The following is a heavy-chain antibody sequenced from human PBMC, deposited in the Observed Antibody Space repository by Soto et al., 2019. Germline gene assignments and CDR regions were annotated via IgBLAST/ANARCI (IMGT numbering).Heavy chain of an antibody. CDR2: ITQDGSEK. D-gene: IGHD3-10*01. CDR3: ARIPRLWFGELLSRYYFDY. CDR1: GFTFSSYW. Sequence: EVQLVESGGGLVQPGGSLRLSCAASGFTFSSYWMSWVRQAPGKGLEWVANITQDGSEKYYVDSVKGRFTISRDNAKNSLYLQMNSLRAEDTAVYYCARIPRLWFGELLSRYYFDYWGQGTLVTVSS. J-gene: IGHJ4*02. V-gene: IGHV3-7*01.